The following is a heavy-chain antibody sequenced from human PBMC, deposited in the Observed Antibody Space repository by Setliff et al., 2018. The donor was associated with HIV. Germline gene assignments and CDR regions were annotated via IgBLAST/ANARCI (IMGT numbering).Heavy chain of an antibody. J-gene: IGHJ6*03. CDR3: ARDQSQSIVARQDGVYYYYYMDV. CDR2: ISGNSGAV. D-gene: IGHD6-6*01. CDR1: GFTFSSYS. V-gene: IGHV3-48*01. Sequence: PGGSLRLSCAASGFTFSSYSMNWVRQAPGKGLEWVSFISGNSGAVTYADSVKGRFTISRDNARNSLYLQLNSLRAEDTAVYYCARDQSQSIVARQDGVYYYYYMDVWGKGTTVTVSS.